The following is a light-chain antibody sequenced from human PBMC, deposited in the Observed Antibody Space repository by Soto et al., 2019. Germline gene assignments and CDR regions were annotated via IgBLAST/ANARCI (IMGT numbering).Light chain of an antibody. V-gene: IGKV1-33*01. CDR3: QQYDKQPVT. J-gene: IGKJ4*01. CDR1: QDISNF. Sequence: DIQMTQSPSSLSASVGDRVTITCQASQDISNFLNWYHQTPGKAPRLLVYDVSNLQPGVASRFSGSGSGTDFTFTINSLQPEDIGTFYCQQYDKQPVTFGGGTKVDIK. CDR2: DVS.